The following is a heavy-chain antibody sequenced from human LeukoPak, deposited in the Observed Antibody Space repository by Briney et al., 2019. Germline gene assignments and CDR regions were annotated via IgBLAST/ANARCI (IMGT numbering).Heavy chain of an antibody. Sequence: GASVKVSCKASGGTFSSYAISWVRQAPGQGLEWMGGIIPIFGTANYAQKLQGRVTITADESTSTAYMELSSLRSEDTAVYYCARSPSPIVVVPAAIWWFDPWGQGTLVTVSS. V-gene: IGHV1-69*01. J-gene: IGHJ5*02. CDR2: IIPIFGTA. D-gene: IGHD2-2*01. CDR1: GGTFSSYA. CDR3: ARSPSPIVVVPAAIWWFDP.